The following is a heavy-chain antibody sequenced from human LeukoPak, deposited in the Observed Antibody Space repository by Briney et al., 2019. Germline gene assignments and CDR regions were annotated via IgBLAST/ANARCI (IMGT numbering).Heavy chain of an antibody. V-gene: IGHV3-11*01. CDR1: GFTFSDYY. Sequence: GGAPRLSCAASGFTFSDYYMSWLRPAPGRGLEWVSCISSSGSTIYYADSVKGRFTISRDNAKNSLYLQMNSLRAEDTAVYYCARDWCQLLAFDIWGQGTMVTVSS. CDR3: ARDWCQLLAFDI. D-gene: IGHD2-2*01. CDR2: ISSSGSTI. J-gene: IGHJ3*02.